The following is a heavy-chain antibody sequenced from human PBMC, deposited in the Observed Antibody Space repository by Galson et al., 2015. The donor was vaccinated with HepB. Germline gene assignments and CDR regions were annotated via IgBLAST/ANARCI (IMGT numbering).Heavy chain of an antibody. J-gene: IGHJ6*02. CDR3: ARGWGRDGSIEHV. Sequence: QSGAEVKKPGESLKISCKGSGYRFTTYWIGWVRQMPGKGLEWMGIIYPGDSDTRYSPSFQGQITISADKSINTVYLQWSSLKASDTAMYYCARGWGRDGSIEHVWGQGTTVTVSS. CDR2: IYPGDSDT. D-gene: IGHD5-24*01. V-gene: IGHV5-51*01. CDR1: GYRFTTYW.